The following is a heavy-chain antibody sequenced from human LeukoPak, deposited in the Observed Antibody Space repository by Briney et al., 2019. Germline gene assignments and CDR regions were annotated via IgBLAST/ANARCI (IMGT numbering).Heavy chain of an antibody. CDR2: INHSGSA. J-gene: IGHJ4*02. Sequence: SETLSLTCAVYGGSFSGYYWSWIRQPPGKGLEWIGEINHSGSANYNPSLKSRDTISVDRSKNQFSLKLSSVTAADTAVYYCARGPAKDRRWEYWGQGTLVTVSS. D-gene: IGHD1-26*01. CDR3: ARGPAKDRRWEY. V-gene: IGHV4-34*01. CDR1: GGSFSGYY.